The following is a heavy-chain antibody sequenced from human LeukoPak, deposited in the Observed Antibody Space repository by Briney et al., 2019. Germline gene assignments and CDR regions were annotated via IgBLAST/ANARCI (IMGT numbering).Heavy chain of an antibody. Sequence: PGGSLRLSCAASGFSFSSYSMNWVRQAPGKGLEWVSSISSSSSHIYYADSVRGRFTISRDNAKNSLYLQMNSLRAEDTALYYCAGGSFGRLIDYWGQGTLVTVSS. CDR1: GFSFSSYS. CDR2: ISSSSSHI. D-gene: IGHD3-10*01. CDR3: AGGSFGRLIDY. J-gene: IGHJ4*02. V-gene: IGHV3-21*04.